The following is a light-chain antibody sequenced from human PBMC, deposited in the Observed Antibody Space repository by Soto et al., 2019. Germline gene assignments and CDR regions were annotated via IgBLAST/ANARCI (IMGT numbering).Light chain of an antibody. Sequence: ALQLTQSPSSLSASVGDRVTITCRASQGISSALGWYQQKPGKAPKLLIYDASSLGSGVPSKFSGSGSGTDFTLNISSLQPEYFATYYCHQFDGYPHRITFRGGPRVEIK. V-gene: IGKV1-13*02. J-gene: IGKJ4*01. CDR3: HQFDGYPHRIT. CDR1: QGISSA. CDR2: DAS.